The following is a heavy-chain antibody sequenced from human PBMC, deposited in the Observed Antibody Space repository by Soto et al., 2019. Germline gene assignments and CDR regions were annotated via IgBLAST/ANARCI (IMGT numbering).Heavy chain of an antibody. V-gene: IGHV3-7*01. CDR3: AKVSYNSWSIDY. J-gene: IGHJ4*02. CDR1: GFTFSSYW. D-gene: IGHD6-6*01. Sequence: GGSLRLSCAASGFTFSSYWMSWVRQAPGKGLEWVANINQDVSVKYSVDSVKGRFTISRDNAKNLLYLQMNSLRAEDTAVYYCAKVSYNSWSIDYWGQGTLVTVSS. CDR2: INQDVSVK.